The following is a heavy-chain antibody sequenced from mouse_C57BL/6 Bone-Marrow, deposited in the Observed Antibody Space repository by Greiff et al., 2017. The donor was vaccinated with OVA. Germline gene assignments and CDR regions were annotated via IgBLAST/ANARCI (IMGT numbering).Heavy chain of an antibody. CDR3: ARGIYYGNPRDY. D-gene: IGHD2-1*01. Sequence: VQLQQPGAELVKPGASVKLSCKASGYTFTSYWMQWVKQRPGQGLEWIGEIDPSDSYTNYNQKFKGKATLTVDTSSSTAYMQLSSLTSEDSAVYYCARGIYYGNPRDYWGQGTTLTVSS. CDR2: IDPSDSYT. CDR1: GYTFTSYW. J-gene: IGHJ2*01. V-gene: IGHV1-50*01.